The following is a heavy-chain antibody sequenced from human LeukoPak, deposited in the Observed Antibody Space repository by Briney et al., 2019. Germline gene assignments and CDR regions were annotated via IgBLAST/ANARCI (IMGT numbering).Heavy chain of an antibody. CDR3: AFHHYDSSFDP. CDR2: ILYNGGT. Sequence: SETLSLTCTVSGGSISSSVYYWGWIRQPPGKGLEWIGSILYNGGTFYNPSLKSRVTISVDTSKNQFSLMVKSVTAADTAVYYCAFHHYDSSFDPWGQGTQVAVSS. V-gene: IGHV4-39*01. CDR1: GGSISSSVYY. J-gene: IGHJ5*02. D-gene: IGHD3-22*01.